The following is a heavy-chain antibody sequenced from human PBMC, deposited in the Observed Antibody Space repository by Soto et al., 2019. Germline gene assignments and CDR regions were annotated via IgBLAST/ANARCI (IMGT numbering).Heavy chain of an antibody. V-gene: IGHV3-21*06. Sequence: PGGSLRLSCAASGFTFTRYSMNWVRQAPGKGLEWVSSISSTTNYIYYGDSMKGRFTISRDNAKNSLYLEMNSLRAEDTAVYYCERESEDLTSKFDYWGQGTLVTVSS. CDR2: ISSTTNYI. CDR3: ERESEDLTSKFDY. J-gene: IGHJ4*02. CDR1: GFTFTRYS.